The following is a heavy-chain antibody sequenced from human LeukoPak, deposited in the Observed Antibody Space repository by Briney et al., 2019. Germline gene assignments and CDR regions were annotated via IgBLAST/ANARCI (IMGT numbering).Heavy chain of an antibody. CDR2: INPNSGGT. J-gene: IGHJ3*02. V-gene: IGHV1-2*02. CDR3: ARVATISSPNDAFDI. D-gene: IGHD5-12*01. CDR1: GYTFTGYY. Sequence: AAVKVSCKASGYTFTGYYMHWVRQAPVQGLEWMGWINPNSGGTNYAQKLQGRVTMTTDTSTSTAYMELRSLRSDDTAVYYCARVATISSPNDAFDIWGQGTMVTVSS.